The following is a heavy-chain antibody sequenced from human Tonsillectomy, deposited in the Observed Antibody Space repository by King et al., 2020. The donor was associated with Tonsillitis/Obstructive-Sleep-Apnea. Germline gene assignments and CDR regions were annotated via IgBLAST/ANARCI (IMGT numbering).Heavy chain of an antibody. CDR3: TADRLGTYYDWWSGRPFDY. CDR1: GFTFSNAG. CDR2: IKGKTDGGTK. D-gene: IGHD3-3*01. J-gene: IGHJ4*02. V-gene: IGHV3-15*01. Sequence: VQLVESGGGLVKPGGSLRLSCEASGFTFSNAGMSWVRQAPGKGLEWVGRIKGKTDGGTKDYASPGKGRFTISRDDSKNTLYLQMNSLKTEDTAVYYCTADRLGTYYDWWSGRPFDYWGQGTLVTVPS.